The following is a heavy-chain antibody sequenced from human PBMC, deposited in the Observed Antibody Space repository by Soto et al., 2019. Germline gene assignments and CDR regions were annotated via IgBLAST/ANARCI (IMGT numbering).Heavy chain of an antibody. CDR2: ISDNGGST. CDR3: LYGGRGEYWYFYNCLDV. Sequence: PGGSLRLSCSASGFTFNKYAMHWVRQAPGTGLQYVSGISDNGGSTFHADSVKGRFTISRDDSKDTLFLQMSSLRGEDTAVYYCLYGGRGEYWYFYNCLDVWGQGTTVTVSS. V-gene: IGHV3-64D*09. J-gene: IGHJ6*02. CDR1: GFTFNKYA. D-gene: IGHD2-15*01.